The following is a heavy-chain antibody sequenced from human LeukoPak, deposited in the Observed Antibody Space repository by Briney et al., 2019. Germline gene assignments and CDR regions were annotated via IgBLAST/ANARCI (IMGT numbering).Heavy chain of an antibody. V-gene: IGHV3-33*06. Sequence: QPGRSLRLSCAASVFTFSIYDMHGVRQAPGKGLVWVAVIWYDGSNKYYADSVKARFTISRDNSKNTLYLQMNSLRDEDTAVYYCAKGVFYDSSGYYYGGAAFDIWGQGTMVTVSS. J-gene: IGHJ3*02. CDR3: AKGVFYDSSGYYYGGAAFDI. D-gene: IGHD3-22*01. CDR2: IWYDGSNK. CDR1: VFTFSIYD.